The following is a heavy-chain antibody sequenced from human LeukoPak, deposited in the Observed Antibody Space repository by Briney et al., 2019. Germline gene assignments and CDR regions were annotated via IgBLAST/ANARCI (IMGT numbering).Heavy chain of an antibody. V-gene: IGHV4-39*01. CDR3: ARPDYYYQSRLQH. J-gene: IGHJ1*01. D-gene: IGHD3-22*01. CDR2: IYYTGST. Sequence: SGTLSLTCTASGGSISSSNYYWGWVRQPPGKGLEWIGSIYYTGSTYYNPSLKSRVTISVDTSKNQFSLKLSSVTAADTAVYYCARPDYYYQSRLQHWGQGTLVTVSS. CDR1: GGSISSSNYY.